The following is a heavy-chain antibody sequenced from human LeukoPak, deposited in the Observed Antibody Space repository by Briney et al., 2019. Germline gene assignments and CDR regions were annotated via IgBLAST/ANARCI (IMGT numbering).Heavy chain of an antibody. Sequence: SETLSLTCNVSGGSISNFYWSWIRQPPGKGLEWIGYIHNSGSTQYNPSLKRRVTISVVTAKNQFPLKVSSVTAAHTAVYYCARSPYYDSSGINFDYWGQGTLVTVSS. D-gene: IGHD3-22*01. CDR3: ARSPYYDSSGINFDY. J-gene: IGHJ4*02. V-gene: IGHV4-59*01. CDR2: IHNSGST. CDR1: GGSISNFY.